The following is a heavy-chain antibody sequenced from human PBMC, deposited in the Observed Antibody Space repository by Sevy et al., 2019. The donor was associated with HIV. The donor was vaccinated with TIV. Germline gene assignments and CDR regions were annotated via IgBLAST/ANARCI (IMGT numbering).Heavy chain of an antibody. D-gene: IGHD3-10*01. Sequence: GGSLRLSCAASGFTFGAYAMSWVRQAPGKGLEWVSCISSTGGGTYYADSVKGRFSISRDTSKNTLYLQMNSLRAEETAVYYCATLRGGLYGSWYCQNWGQGTQVTVSS. CDR1: GFTFGAYA. J-gene: IGHJ1*01. CDR3: ATLRGGLYGSWYCQN. V-gene: IGHV3-23*01. CDR2: ISSTGGGT.